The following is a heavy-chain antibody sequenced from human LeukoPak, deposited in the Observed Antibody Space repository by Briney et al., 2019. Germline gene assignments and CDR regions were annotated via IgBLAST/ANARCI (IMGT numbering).Heavy chain of an antibody. CDR2: INHSGST. CDR3: ARHEWVTRFDY. Sequence: SETLSLTCAVYGGSFSGYYWSWIRQPPGKGLEWIGEINHSGSTNYNPSFKSRVTISVDTSKNQFSLKLSSVTAADTAVYYCARHEWVTRFDYWGQGTLVTVSS. D-gene: IGHD1-26*01. CDR1: GGSFSGYY. J-gene: IGHJ4*02. V-gene: IGHV4-34*01.